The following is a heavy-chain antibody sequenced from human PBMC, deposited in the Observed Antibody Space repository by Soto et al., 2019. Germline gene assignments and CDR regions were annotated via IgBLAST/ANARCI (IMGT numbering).Heavy chain of an antibody. D-gene: IGHD2-15*01. CDR2: IYYSGRT. CDR3: ARTRELVARANWFDP. V-gene: IGHV4-31*03. J-gene: IGHJ5*02. Sequence: PSETLSLTCTVSGGSISSGGYYWSWIRQHPGKGLEWIGYIYYSGRTYYNPSLKSRVTISVDTSKNQFSLKLSSVTAADTAVYYCARTRELVARANWFDPWGQGTLVTVSS. CDR1: GGSISSGGYY.